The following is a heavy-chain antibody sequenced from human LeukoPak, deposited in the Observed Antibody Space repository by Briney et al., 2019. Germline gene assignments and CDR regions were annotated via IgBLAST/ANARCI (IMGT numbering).Heavy chain of an antibody. D-gene: IGHD3-3*01. CDR3: GRGGRTYYDFWSGYPQGWWFDP. CDR1: GGSFSGYY. J-gene: IGHJ5*02. V-gene: IGHV4-34*01. Sequence: KPSETLSLTCAVYGGSFSGYYWSWIRQPPGKGLEWIGEINHSGSTNSNPSLKSRVTLPVGTSKNQFSLKLSSVTAADTAVYYCGRGGRTYYDFWSGYPQGWWFDPWGQGTLVTVSS. CDR2: INHSGST.